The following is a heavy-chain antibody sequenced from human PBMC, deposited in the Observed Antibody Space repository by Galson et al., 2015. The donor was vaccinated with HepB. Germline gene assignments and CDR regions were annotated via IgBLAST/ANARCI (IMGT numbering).Heavy chain of an antibody. J-gene: IGHJ5*02. CDR3: ARGETYYNSGTFAPFDP. CDR1: AFTFGTYV. D-gene: IGHD3-10*01. Sequence: LRLSCADSAFTFGTYVMHWVRQAPGKGLEWVAVVSNDGSKTSYADSVKGRFTISRDNSKNSLYLQMNSLRVEDTAVYFCARGETYYNSGTFAPFDPWGQGTLVTVSS. CDR2: VSNDGSKT. V-gene: IGHV3-30-3*01.